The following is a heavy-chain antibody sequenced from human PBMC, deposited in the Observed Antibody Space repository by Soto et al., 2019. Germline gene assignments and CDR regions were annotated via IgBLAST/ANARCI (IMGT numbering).Heavy chain of an antibody. D-gene: IGHD3-10*01. CDR2: ISYDGSNK. V-gene: IGHV3-30*18. CDR1: GFTFITYG. Sequence: GGSLRLSNTASGFTFITYGIHCISQTQRKGLEWVAVISYDGSNKYYADSVKGRFTISRDNSRNTLYLQMNSLRPEDTAMYYCAKDLLSGDTVVPIGFGYFDYWGQGTQVTVSS. J-gene: IGHJ4*02. CDR3: AKDLLSGDTVVPIGFGYFDY.